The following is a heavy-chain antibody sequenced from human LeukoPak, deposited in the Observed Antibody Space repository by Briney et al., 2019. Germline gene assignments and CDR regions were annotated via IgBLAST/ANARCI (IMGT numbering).Heavy chain of an antibody. Sequence: GGSMSPSCAPSGLTPSDYYMSWIRPAQGKGLEWDSYTRSSVRKIYYRDSMKDRFTISRDNAKNSLYLQMNSLRAEDAAVYYCARDRLNSSSWDPTRGYYMDVWGKGTTVTVSS. D-gene: IGHD6-13*01. CDR2: TRSSVRKI. CDR1: GLTPSDYY. V-gene: IGHV3-11*01. CDR3: ARDRLNSSSWDPTRGYYMDV. J-gene: IGHJ6*03.